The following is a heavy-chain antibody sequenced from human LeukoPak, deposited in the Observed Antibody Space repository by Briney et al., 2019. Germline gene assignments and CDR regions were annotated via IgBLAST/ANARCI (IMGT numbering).Heavy chain of an antibody. D-gene: IGHD2-21*01. CDR1: GYSISSGYY. J-gene: IGHJ4*02. Sequence: PSETLSLTCTVSGYSISSGYYWGWIRQPPGKGLEWIGSIYHSGSTYYNPSLKSRVTISVDTSKNQFSLKLSSVTAAETAVYYCARRVGVALDYWGQGTLVTVSS. V-gene: IGHV4-38-2*02. CDR3: ARRVGVALDY. CDR2: IYHSGST.